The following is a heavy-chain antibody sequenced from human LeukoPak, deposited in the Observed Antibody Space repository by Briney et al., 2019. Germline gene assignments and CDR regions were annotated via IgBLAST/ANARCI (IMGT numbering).Heavy chain of an antibody. Sequence: GGSLRLSCAASGFTFSSYAMSWVRQAPGNGLEWVSAISGSGGSTYYADSVKGRFTISRDNSKNTLYLQMNSLRAEDTAVYYCAKRGEGLESIAVAGYFDYWGQGTLVTVSS. D-gene: IGHD6-19*01. CDR3: AKRGEGLESIAVAGYFDY. CDR2: ISGSGGST. CDR1: GFTFSSYA. V-gene: IGHV3-23*01. J-gene: IGHJ4*02.